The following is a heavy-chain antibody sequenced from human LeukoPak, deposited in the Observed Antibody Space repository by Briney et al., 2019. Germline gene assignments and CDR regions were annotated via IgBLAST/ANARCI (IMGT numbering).Heavy chain of an antibody. CDR2: MNPNSGNT. Sequence: ASVKVSCKASGYTFTSYDINWVRQATGQGLEWMGWMNPNSGNTGYAQKFQGRVTMTRNTSISTAYMELSSLRSEDTAVYYRARAPGYSYANWFDPWGQGTLVTVSS. V-gene: IGHV1-8*01. CDR3: ARAPGYSYANWFDP. CDR1: GYTFTSYD. J-gene: IGHJ5*02. D-gene: IGHD5-18*01.